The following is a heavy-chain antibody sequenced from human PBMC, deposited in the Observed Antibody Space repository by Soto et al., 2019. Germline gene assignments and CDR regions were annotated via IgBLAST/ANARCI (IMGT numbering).Heavy chain of an antibody. Sequence: XPVKVACTASGYPLTSYYMHWVRQAPGQGLEWMGIINPSGGSTSYAQKFQGRVTMTRDTSTSTVYMELSSLRSEDTAVYYCARERGELWDVWGQGTTVTVSS. J-gene: IGHJ6*02. CDR3: ARERGELWDV. CDR2: INPSGGST. CDR1: GYPLTSYY. V-gene: IGHV1-46*01. D-gene: IGHD2-21*01.